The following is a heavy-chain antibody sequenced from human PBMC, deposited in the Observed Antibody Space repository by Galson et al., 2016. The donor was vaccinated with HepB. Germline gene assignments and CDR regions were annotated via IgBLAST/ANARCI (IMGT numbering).Heavy chain of an antibody. CDR2: VSGSGNT. D-gene: IGHD2-2*01. CDR1: GFTFSTNA. J-gene: IGHJ3*02. CDR3: AKDLPDQLGAFEI. V-gene: IGHV3-23*01. Sequence: SLRLSCAASGFTFSTNAMSWVRQGPGKGLGWVSTVSGSGNTLYADSVKGRFTVSRDNAKNTVYLQMDSLRADDTAVYYCAKDLPDQLGAFEIWGQGTVVTVS.